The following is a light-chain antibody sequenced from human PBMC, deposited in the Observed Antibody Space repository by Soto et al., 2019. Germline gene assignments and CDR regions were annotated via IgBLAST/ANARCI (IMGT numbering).Light chain of an antibody. J-gene: IGKJ4*01. V-gene: IGKV3-15*01. CDR1: QSAISN. Sequence: EIVMTQSPATLSLSPGERFTLSFMASQSAISNLAWYQQKPGQTPRLLIYDASTRATDIPARFSGSGSGTDFTLTISSLLSEDFAVYYCHQYYKWPLTFGGGTKVDIK. CDR3: HQYYKWPLT. CDR2: DAS.